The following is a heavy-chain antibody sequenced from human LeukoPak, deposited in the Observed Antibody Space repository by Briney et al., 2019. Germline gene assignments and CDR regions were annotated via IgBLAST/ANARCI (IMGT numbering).Heavy chain of an antibody. CDR1: GVTFSSDA. J-gene: IGHJ4*02. D-gene: IGHD4-17*01. CDR2: ISASGGSR. Sequence: GGSLRLSCVASGVTFSSDAMSWVRQGPGKGLEWVSAISASGGSRFYADSVRGRFTISRDNFRNTLYLQMNSLRADDTAVYYCARRGESTTYGDYRFDYWGQGTLVTVSS. V-gene: IGHV3-23*01. CDR3: ARRGESTTYGDYRFDY.